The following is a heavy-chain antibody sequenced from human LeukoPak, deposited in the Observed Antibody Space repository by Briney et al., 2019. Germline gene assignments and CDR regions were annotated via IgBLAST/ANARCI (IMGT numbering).Heavy chain of an antibody. CDR3: AGGRTRDY. CDR2: VYSGGNT. CDR1: GFTFTSYA. Sequence: PGGSLRLSCAASGFTFTSYAMSWVRQAPGKGLEWVSVVYSGGNTYYADSVKGRFTISRDISNNTVSLQMNSLRAEDTAVYFCAGGRTRDYWGQGTLVTVSS. D-gene: IGHD2-2*01. J-gene: IGHJ4*02. V-gene: IGHV3-66*01.